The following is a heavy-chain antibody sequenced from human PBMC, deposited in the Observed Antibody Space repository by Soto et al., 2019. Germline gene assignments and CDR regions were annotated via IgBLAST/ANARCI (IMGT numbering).Heavy chain of an antibody. V-gene: IGHV6-1*01. J-gene: IGHJ4*02. CDR2: TYYRSKWYN. Sequence: PSQTLSLTCAISGDSVSSNSAAWSWIRQSPSRGLEWLGRTYYRSKWYNDYAVSVKSRITINPDTSKNQFSLQLNSVTPEDTAVYYCARELGCASPRAWYLDYWGQGTLVTVSS. CDR1: GDSVSSNSAA. CDR3: ARELGCASPRAWYLDY.